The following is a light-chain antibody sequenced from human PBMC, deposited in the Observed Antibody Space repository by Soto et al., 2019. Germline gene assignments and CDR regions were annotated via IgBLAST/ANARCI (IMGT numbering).Light chain of an antibody. CDR1: QSITTW. CDR2: DVS. CDR3: QDYKMYSPWT. Sequence: IHMRQSPPTLHAHVGDSVTITSRASQSITTWLAWYQQRPGKAPKLLIYDVSSVQSGVPSRFSGSGSGTEFTLTISSLQPDDFATYYCQDYKMYSPWTFGQGTKVDIK. V-gene: IGKV1-5*01. J-gene: IGKJ1*01.